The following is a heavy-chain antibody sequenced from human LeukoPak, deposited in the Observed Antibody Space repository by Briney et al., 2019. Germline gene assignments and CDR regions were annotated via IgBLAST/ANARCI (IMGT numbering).Heavy chain of an antibody. D-gene: IGHD3-10*01. CDR1: GYTFTDYY. V-gene: IGHV1-18*04. CDR3: ARAVLLWFGEINWFDP. J-gene: IGHJ5*02. CDR2: ISAYNGNT. Sequence: ASVKVSCKASGYTFTDYYIHWVRQAPGQGLEWMGWISAYNGNTNYAQKLQGRVTMTTDTSTSTAYMELRSLRSDDTAVYYCARAVLLWFGEINWFDPWGQGTLVTVSS.